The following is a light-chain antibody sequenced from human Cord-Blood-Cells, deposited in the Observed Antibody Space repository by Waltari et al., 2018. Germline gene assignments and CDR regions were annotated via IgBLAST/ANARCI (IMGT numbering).Light chain of an antibody. CDR1: SSYVGGYNY. CDR2: DVS. Sequence: QSALTQPASVSGSPGQSITSSCTGTSSYVGGYNYVPWYQQHPGKAPKLMIYDVSKRPSGVSNRFSGSKSGNTASLTISGLQAEDEADYYCSSYTSSSTWVFGGGTKLTVL. V-gene: IGLV2-14*01. J-gene: IGLJ3*02. CDR3: SSYTSSSTWV.